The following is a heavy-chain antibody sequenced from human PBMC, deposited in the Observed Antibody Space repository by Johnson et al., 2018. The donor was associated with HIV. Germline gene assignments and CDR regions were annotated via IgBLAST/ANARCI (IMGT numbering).Heavy chain of an antibody. CDR1: GFIFSTYS. Sequence: VQLVESGGGLIQPGGSLRLSCAASGFIFSTYSMNWVRQAPGKGLEWVSYISGSTDTIYYADSVKGRFTISRDNAKNSLYLQMNSLRAGDTAVYYCARALGATYAFDIWGQGTMATVSS. D-gene: IGHD1-26*01. J-gene: IGHJ3*02. CDR2: ISGSTDTI. CDR3: ARALGATYAFDI. V-gene: IGHV3-48*01.